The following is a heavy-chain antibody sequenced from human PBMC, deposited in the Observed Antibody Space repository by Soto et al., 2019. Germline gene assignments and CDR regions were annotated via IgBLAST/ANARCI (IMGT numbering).Heavy chain of an antibody. D-gene: IGHD6-19*01. J-gene: IGHJ5*02. Sequence: GGSLRLSCAASGFTFSSYAMSWVRQAPGKGLEWVSVISGSDDSTYYADSVKGRFTISRDNSKNTLYLQMNSLRAEDTAVYYCARGRVACSSGWWFDPWGQGTLVTVSS. CDR2: ISGSDDST. V-gene: IGHV3-23*01. CDR1: GFTFSSYA. CDR3: ARGRVACSSGWWFDP.